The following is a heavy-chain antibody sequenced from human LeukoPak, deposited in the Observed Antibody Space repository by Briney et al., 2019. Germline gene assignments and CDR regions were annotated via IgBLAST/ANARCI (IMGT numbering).Heavy chain of an antibody. CDR1: GGSISSSSYY. Sequence: SETLSLTCTVSGGSISSSSYYWGWIRQPPGKELEWIGSIYYSGSTCYNPSLKSRVTISVDTSKNQFSLELTSLTAADTAVYYCAREGQQLVPPFDYWGQGTLVTVSS. J-gene: IGHJ4*02. V-gene: IGHV4-39*07. D-gene: IGHD6-6*01. CDR2: IYYSGST. CDR3: AREGQQLVPPFDY.